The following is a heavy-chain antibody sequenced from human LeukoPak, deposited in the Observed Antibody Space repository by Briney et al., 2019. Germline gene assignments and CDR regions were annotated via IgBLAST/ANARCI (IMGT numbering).Heavy chain of an antibody. J-gene: IGHJ3*02. Sequence: ASVKVSCKASGGTFSSYAISWVRQAPGQGLEWMGGIIPIFDTANYAQKFQGRVTITADESTSTAYMELSSLRSEDTAVYYCARGVGPAAMLDAFDIWGQGTMVTVSS. CDR1: GGTFSSYA. D-gene: IGHD2-2*01. CDR3: ARGVGPAAMLDAFDI. V-gene: IGHV1-69*01. CDR2: IIPIFDTA.